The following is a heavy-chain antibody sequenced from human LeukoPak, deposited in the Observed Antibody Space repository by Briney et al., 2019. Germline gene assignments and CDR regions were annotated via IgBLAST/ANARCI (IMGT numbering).Heavy chain of an antibody. Sequence: GGSLRLSCAASGFTLSDSYTSWIRQAPGEGMEWVSYISRSGVTIYYADSVKGRSTISRDNATNSLCQQMASQRAADTAITFCARGDGTMDVWGQGTTVTVSS. CDR3: ARGDGTMDV. J-gene: IGHJ6*02. CDR1: GFTLSDSY. D-gene: IGHD1/OR15-1a*01. V-gene: IGHV3-11*04. CDR2: ISRSGVTI.